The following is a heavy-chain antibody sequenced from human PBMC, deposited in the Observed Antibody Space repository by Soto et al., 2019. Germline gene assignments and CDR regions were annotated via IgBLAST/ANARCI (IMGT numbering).Heavy chain of an antibody. J-gene: IGHJ4*02. CDR3: ARDDTIFGANFDY. CDR1: GFTFSSYS. D-gene: IGHD3-3*01. Sequence: GGSLRLSCAASGFTFSSYSINWVRQAPGKGLEWVSSISSSSSYIYYADSAKGRFTISRDNAKNSLYLQMNSLRAEDMAVYYCARDDTIFGANFDYWGQGTLVTVSS. V-gene: IGHV3-21*01. CDR2: ISSSSSYI.